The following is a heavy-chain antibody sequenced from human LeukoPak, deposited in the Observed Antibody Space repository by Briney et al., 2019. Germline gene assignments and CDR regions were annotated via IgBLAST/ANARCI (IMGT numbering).Heavy chain of an antibody. CDR3: AKTVTTATLYYYGMDV. D-gene: IGHD4-17*01. CDR1: GFTFSSYE. V-gene: IGHV3-48*03. CDR2: ISSSGSII. J-gene: IGHJ6*02. Sequence: GGSLRLSCAASGFTFSSYEMNWVRQAPGKGLEWVSYISSSGSIIYYADFVKGRFTISRDNAKSSLYLQMNSLRAEDTAVYYCAKTVTTATLYYYGMDVWGQGTTVTVSS.